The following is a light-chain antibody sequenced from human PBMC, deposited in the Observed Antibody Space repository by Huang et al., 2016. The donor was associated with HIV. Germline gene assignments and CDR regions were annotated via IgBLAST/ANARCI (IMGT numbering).Light chain of an antibody. CDR3: QQRSNWPT. Sequence: EIVLTQSPATLSLSPGERATLSCRASQRVSSYLAWYNQKPGQAPSLLIHDASNRATGIPARFSGSGAGTDFTLTISSLEPEDFAVYYCQQRSNWPTFGQGTKVEIK. CDR1: QRVSSY. CDR2: DAS. V-gene: IGKV3-11*01. J-gene: IGKJ1*01.